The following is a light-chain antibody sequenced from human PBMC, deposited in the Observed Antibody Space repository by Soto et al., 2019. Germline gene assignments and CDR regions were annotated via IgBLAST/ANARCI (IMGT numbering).Light chain of an antibody. CDR2: DVS. CDR1: SSDVGGYNY. CDR3: SSCATSSTLNV. Sequence: QSALAQPASVSGSPGQSITISCTGASSDVGGYNYVSWYQQHPGKAPKLIIYDVSNRPSGVSDRFSGSKSGNTASLTISGLQTEDEADYFCSSCATSSTLNVFGTGTKVTV. V-gene: IGLV2-14*03. J-gene: IGLJ1*01.